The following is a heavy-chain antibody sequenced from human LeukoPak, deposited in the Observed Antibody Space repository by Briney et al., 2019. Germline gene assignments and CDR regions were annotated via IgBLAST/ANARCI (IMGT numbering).Heavy chain of an antibody. V-gene: IGHV3-74*01. J-gene: IGHJ4*02. D-gene: IGHD4-17*01. Sequence: GGSLRLSCAASGFTFSSYWMHWVRHAPGKGLVWVSRIKSDGSNTNYADSMKGRFTISRDNAKNTLYLQMNSLRAEDTAVYYCARAILTPGGATVTRYFDYWGQGTLVTVSS. CDR3: ARAILTPGGATVTRYFDY. CDR2: IKSDGSNT. CDR1: GFTFSSYW.